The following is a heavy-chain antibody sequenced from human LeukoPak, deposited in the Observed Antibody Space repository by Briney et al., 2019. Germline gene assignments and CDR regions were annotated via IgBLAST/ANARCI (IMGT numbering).Heavy chain of an antibody. Sequence: GGSLRLSCVCSGFTFNDYWMSWVRQAPGKGLEWVGFIKEDGTERHYVDSVKGRFTISRDNSKNTLYLQMNSLRAEDTAVYYCARDAAMVTSYFDYWGQGTLVTVSS. V-gene: IGHV3-7*01. J-gene: IGHJ4*02. D-gene: IGHD5-18*01. CDR3: ARDAAMVTSYFDY. CDR2: IKEDGTER. CDR1: GFTFNDYW.